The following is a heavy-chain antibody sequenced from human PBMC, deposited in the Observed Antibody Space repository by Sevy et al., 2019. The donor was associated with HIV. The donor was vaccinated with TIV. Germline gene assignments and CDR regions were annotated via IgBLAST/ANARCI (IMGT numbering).Heavy chain of an antibody. Sequence: GGSLRLSCAASGFTFSSYAMHWVRQAPGKGLEWVAVISYDGSNKYYADSVKGRFTISRDNSKNTPYLQMNSLRAEDTAVYYCARDGRIVGATYYFDYWGQGTLVTVSS. CDR1: GFTFSSYA. CDR2: ISYDGSNK. D-gene: IGHD1-26*01. J-gene: IGHJ4*02. CDR3: ARDGRIVGATYYFDY. V-gene: IGHV3-30-3*01.